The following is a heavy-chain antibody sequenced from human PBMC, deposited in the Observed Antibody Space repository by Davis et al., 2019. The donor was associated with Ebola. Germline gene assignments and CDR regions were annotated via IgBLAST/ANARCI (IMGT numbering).Heavy chain of an antibody. D-gene: IGHD5-18*01. V-gene: IGHV3-30*03. CDR2: ISYDGSNK. CDR1: GFTFSSYG. Sequence: GESLKISCAASGFTFSSYGMHWVRQAPGKGLEWVAVISYDGSNKYYADSVKGRFTISRDNSKNTLYLQMNSLRAEDTAVYYCARRRGYSYGSYYFDYWGQGTLVTVSS. CDR3: ARRRGYSYGSYYFDY. J-gene: IGHJ4*02.